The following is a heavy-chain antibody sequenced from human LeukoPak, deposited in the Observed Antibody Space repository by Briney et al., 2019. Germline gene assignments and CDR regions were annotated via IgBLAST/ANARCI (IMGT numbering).Heavy chain of an antibody. CDR3: AREAREVITVTTPSGYFDY. CDR2: MNPNSGNT. CDR1: GYTFTSYD. V-gene: IGHV1-8*01. J-gene: IGHJ4*02. Sequence: ASVKVPCKASGYTFTSYDINWVRQATGQGLEWMGWMNPNSGNTGYAQKFQGRVTMTRNTSISTAYMELSSLRSEDTAVYYCAREAREVITVTTPSGYFDYWGQGTLVTVSS. D-gene: IGHD4-17*01.